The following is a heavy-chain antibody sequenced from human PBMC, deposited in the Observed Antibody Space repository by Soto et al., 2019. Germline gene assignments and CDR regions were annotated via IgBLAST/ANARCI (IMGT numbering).Heavy chain of an antibody. CDR2: ISAYNGNT. J-gene: IGHJ6*03. V-gene: IGHV1-18*01. CDR3: ARYFIAWFGDSPLGAEYYMDV. D-gene: IGHD3-10*01. CDR1: GYTFTSYG. Sequence: ASVKVSCKASGYTFTSYGISWVRQAPGQGLEWMGWISAYNGNTNYAQKLQGRVTMTTDTSTSTAYMELRSLRSDDTAVYYCARYFIAWFGDSPLGAEYYMDVWGKGTTVTVSS.